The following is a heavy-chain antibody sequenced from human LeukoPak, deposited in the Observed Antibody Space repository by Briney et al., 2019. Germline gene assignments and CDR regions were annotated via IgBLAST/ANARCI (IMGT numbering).Heavy chain of an antibody. D-gene: IGHD5-24*01. Sequence: PSETLSLTCTVSGGSISSYYWSWIRQPPGKGLEWIGEINHSGSTNYNPSLKSRVTISVDTSKNQFSLKLSSVTAADTAVYYCARWGYTRFDYWGQGTLVTVSS. CDR3: ARWGYTRFDY. CDR2: INHSGST. J-gene: IGHJ4*02. V-gene: IGHV4-34*01. CDR1: GGSISSYY.